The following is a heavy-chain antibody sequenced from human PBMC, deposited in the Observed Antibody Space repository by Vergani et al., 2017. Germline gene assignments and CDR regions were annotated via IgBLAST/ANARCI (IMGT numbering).Heavy chain of an antibody. CDR1: GGSFSGYY. J-gene: IGHJ5*02. D-gene: IGHD1-1*01. Sequence: QVQLQQWGAGLLKPSETLSLTCAVYGGSFSGYYWSWIRQPPGKGLEWIGEINHSGSTNYNPSLKSRVTISVDTSKNQFSLKLSSVTAADTAVYYCARGVSVGGSTGTRVVGAPYNWFDPWGQGTLVTVSS. CDR2: INHSGST. CDR3: ARGVSVGGSTGTRVVGAPYNWFDP. V-gene: IGHV4-34*01.